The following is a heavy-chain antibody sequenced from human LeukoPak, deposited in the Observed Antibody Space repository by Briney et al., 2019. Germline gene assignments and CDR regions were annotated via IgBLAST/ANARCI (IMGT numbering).Heavy chain of an antibody. Sequence: PSETLSLTCTVSGGSISSYYWSWIRQPAGKGLEWIGRIYTSGSTNYNPSLKSRVTMSVGTSKNQFSLKLSSVTAADTAVYYCARDGGYSSSWYFAFDIWGQGTMVTVSS. D-gene: IGHD6-13*01. CDR2: IYTSGST. CDR1: GGSISSYY. V-gene: IGHV4-4*07. J-gene: IGHJ3*02. CDR3: ARDGGYSSSWYFAFDI.